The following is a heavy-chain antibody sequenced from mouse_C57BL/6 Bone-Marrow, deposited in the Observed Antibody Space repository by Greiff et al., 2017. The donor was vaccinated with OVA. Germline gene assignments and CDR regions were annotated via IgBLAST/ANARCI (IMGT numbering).Heavy chain of an antibody. Sequence: QVQLQQSGAELVRPGTSVKVSCKASGYAFTNYLIEWVKQRPGQGLEWIGVISPGRGGTYSHEKFKSKATLTADKSSSTAYMQLSSLTSEDSAVYFCERWLTHYYAMDDWGKGTSVTVSS. CDR2: ISPGRGGT. V-gene: IGHV1-54*01. CDR3: ERWLTHYYAMDD. D-gene: IGHD2-2*01. CDR1: GYAFTNYL. J-gene: IGHJ4*01.